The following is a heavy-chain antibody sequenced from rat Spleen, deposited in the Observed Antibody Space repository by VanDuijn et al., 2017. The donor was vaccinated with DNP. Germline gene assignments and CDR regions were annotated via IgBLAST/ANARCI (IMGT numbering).Heavy chain of an antibody. D-gene: IGHD2-2*01. CDR1: GFTFSNYY. V-gene: IGHV5S11*01. CDR3: ARRDTFYYFDY. J-gene: IGHJ2*01. CDR2: ITTGGGYT. Sequence: EVQLVESGGDLVQPGGSIKLSCATSGFTFSNYYVAWVRQAPAKGLEWVASITTGGGYTYYRDSVKGRFTISRDNAKSTLYLQMDSLRSEETATYYCARRDTFYYFDYWGQGVMVTVSS.